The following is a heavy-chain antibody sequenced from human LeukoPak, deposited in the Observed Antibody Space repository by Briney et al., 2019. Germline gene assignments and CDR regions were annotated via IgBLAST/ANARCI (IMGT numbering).Heavy chain of an antibody. CDR1: GYTFTSYD. D-gene: IGHD6-6*01. J-gene: IGHJ5*02. CDR3: ARYSSSSTPDFDP. V-gene: IGHV1-8*01. Sequence: GASVSVSCKASGYTFTSYDINWVRQAPGQGLEGMGWMNPNSGNTGYAQKFQGRVTMTRNTSISTAYMELSSLRSEDTAVYYCARYSSSSTPDFDPWGQGTLVTVSS. CDR2: MNPNSGNT.